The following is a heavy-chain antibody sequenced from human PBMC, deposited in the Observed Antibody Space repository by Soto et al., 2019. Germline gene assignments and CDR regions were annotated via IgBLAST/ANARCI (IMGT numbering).Heavy chain of an antibody. D-gene: IGHD3-22*01. V-gene: IGHV1-69*01. J-gene: IGHJ4*02. CDR2: FIPIFGTA. CDR1: GGSFNRHT. CDR3: ARGWGYDSTDYYYAY. Sequence: QVQLVQSGAEVRKPGSSVRVSCKASGGSFNRHTISWVRQAPGQGLEWMGGFIPIFGTANHAQKLQGRVTIIADESTSTVYMELSSLRSDDTAIYYCARGWGYDSTDYYYAYWGQGTLVIVSS.